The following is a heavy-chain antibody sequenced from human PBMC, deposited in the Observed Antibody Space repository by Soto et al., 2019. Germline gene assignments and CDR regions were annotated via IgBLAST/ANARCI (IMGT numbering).Heavy chain of an antibody. V-gene: IGHV1-69*01. Sequence: QVQLVQSGAEVKKPGFSVKVSCKASGGTFSSYAISWVRQAPGQGLEWMGGIIPIFGTANYAQKFQGRVTITADESTSTAYMELSSLRSEDTAVYYCARDLTDTAMNQFDYWGQGTLVTVSS. J-gene: IGHJ4*02. D-gene: IGHD5-18*01. CDR1: GGTFSSYA. CDR3: ARDLTDTAMNQFDY. CDR2: IIPIFGTA.